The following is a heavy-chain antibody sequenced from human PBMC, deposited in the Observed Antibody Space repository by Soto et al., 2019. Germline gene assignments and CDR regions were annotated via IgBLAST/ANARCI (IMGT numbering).Heavy chain of an antibody. CDR3: ARDTFFGALWFGYGMDV. J-gene: IGHJ6*02. V-gene: IGHV1-69*06. CDR1: GGTFSSYA. Sequence: ASVKVSCKASGGTFSSYAISWVRQAPGQGLEWMGGIIPIFGTANYAQKFQGRVTITADKSTSTAYMELSSLRSEDTAVYYCARDTFFGALWFGYGMDVWGQGTTVTVSS. D-gene: IGHD3-10*01. CDR2: IIPIFGTA.